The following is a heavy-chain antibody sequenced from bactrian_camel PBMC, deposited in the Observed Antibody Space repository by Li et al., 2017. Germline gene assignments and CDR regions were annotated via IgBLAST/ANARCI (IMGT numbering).Heavy chain of an antibody. V-gene: IGHV3S55*01. CDR1: GLNYNAGC. CDR2: IVTKYRNGGIV. Sequence: HVQLVESGGGSVQAGGSLKLSCAVSGLNYNAGCMGWYRQVPGKEREGVASIVTKYRNGGIVYYADSVKGRFTISRDNVDDSTVTLYMSSLQPEDTAMYYCAAEQRSVSWCKMQGGSLDTYTSSGEGTQVTVS. CDR3: AAEQRSVSWCKMQGGSLDTYTS. J-gene: IGHJ6*01. D-gene: IGHD1*01.